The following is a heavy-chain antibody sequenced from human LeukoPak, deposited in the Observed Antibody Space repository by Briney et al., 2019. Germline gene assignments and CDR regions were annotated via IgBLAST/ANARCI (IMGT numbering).Heavy chain of an antibody. CDR1: GFTFSSYA. Sequence: GGSLRLSYAASGFTFSSYAMSWVRQAPGKGLEWVSAISGSGGSTYYADSVKGRFTISRDNSKNTLYLQMNSLRAEDTAVYYCAKPRRTMVRGVTAYYFDYWGQGTLVTVSS. V-gene: IGHV3-23*01. D-gene: IGHD3-10*01. J-gene: IGHJ4*02. CDR3: AKPRRTMVRGVTAYYFDY. CDR2: ISGSGGST.